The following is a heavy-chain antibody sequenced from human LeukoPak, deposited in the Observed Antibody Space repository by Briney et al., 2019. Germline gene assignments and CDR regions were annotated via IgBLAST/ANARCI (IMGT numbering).Heavy chain of an antibody. CDR1: GGSISSSNW. CDR2: IYHSGST. D-gene: IGHD4-17*01. J-gene: IGHJ4*02. CDR3: SATVTTGGYYFDY. V-gene: IGHV4-4*02. Sequence: PSGTLSLTCAVSGGSISSSNWWSWVRQPPGKGLKWIGEIYHSGSTNYNPSLKSRVTISVDKSKNQFSLKLSSVTAADTAVYYCSATVTTGGYYFDYWGQGSLVTVSS.